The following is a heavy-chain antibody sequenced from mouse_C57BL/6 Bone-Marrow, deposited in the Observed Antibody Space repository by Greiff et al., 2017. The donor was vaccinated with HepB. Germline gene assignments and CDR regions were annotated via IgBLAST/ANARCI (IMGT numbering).Heavy chain of an antibody. Sequence: VQLQQSGPELVKPGASVKISCKASGYSFTDYNMNWVKQSNGKSLEWIGVINPNYGTTSYNQKFKGKATLTVDQSSSTAYMQLNSLTSEDSAVYYCAAYYYGSSYLLFAYWGQGTLVTVSA. V-gene: IGHV1-39*01. CDR3: AAYYYGSSYLLFAY. CDR2: INPNYGTT. D-gene: IGHD1-1*01. J-gene: IGHJ3*01. CDR1: GYSFTDYN.